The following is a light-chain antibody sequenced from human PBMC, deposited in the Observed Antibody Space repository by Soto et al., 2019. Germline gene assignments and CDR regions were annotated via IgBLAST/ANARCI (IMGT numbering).Light chain of an antibody. Sequence: QSVLTQPPSASGTPGQRVTISCSGSNSNIGSNTVNWYQQHPGKAPKLMIYEGSKRPSGVSNRFSGSKSGNTASLTISGLQAEDEADYYCCSYAGSSTYVFGTGTKVTVL. CDR3: CSYAGSSTYV. CDR2: EGS. J-gene: IGLJ1*01. V-gene: IGLV2-23*01. CDR1: NSNIGSNT.